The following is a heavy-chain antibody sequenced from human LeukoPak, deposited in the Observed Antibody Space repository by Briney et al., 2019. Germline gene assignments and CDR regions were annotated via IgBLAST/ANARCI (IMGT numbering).Heavy chain of an antibody. CDR1: GFTFSSYG. V-gene: IGHV3-33*06. Sequence: GGSLRLSCAASGFTFSSYGMHWVRQAPGKGLEWVAVIWYDGSNKYYADSVKGRFTISRDNSKNTLYLQMNSLRAEDTAVYYCAKTLEGGASGCYAPVDYWGQGTLVTVSS. CDR3: AKTLEGGASGCYAPVDY. D-gene: IGHD3-22*01. CDR2: IWYDGSNK. J-gene: IGHJ4*02.